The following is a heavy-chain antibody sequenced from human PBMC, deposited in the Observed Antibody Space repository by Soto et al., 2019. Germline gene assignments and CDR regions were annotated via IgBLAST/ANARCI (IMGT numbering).Heavy chain of an antibody. D-gene: IGHD6-13*01. CDR3: EREAALGD. CDR2: IIPILGIA. J-gene: IGHJ4*02. CDR1: GYTLTELS. Sequence: SVKVSCKVSGYTLTELSMHWVRQAPGQGLEWMGRIIPILGIANYAQKFQGRVTITADKSTSTAYMELSSLRSEDTAVYYCEREAALGDWGKETLVTVSS. V-gene: IGHV1-69*04.